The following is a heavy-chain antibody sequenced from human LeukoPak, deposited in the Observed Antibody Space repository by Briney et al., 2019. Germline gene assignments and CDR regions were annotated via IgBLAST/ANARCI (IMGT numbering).Heavy chain of an antibody. CDR1: GFTFSSYA. CDR3: ATNXRVGVVXVAXXXXSSYYGMDV. D-gene: IGHD2-15*01. V-gene: IGHV3-23*01. CDR2: VSGSGGST. J-gene: IGHJ6*02. Sequence: GGSLRLSCAASGFTFSSYAMSWVRQAPGKGLEWVSSVSGSGGSTYYADSVKGRFTISRDNSKSTLFLQMNSLRAEDTAVYYCATNXRVGVVXVAXXXXSSYYGMDVWGQGTTVTVSS.